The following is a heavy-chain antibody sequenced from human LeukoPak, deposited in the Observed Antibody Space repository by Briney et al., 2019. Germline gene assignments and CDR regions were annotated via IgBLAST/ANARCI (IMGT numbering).Heavy chain of an antibody. Sequence: GGSLRLSCAASGFTFSNHWMHWVRQAPGKGLVWVSRINSDGSSTSYADSVKGRFTISRDNAKNTLYLQMNSLRVEDTAVYYCARVLAARPFDYWGQGTLVTVSS. CDR2: INSDGSST. CDR3: ARVLAARPFDY. V-gene: IGHV3-74*01. D-gene: IGHD6-6*01. J-gene: IGHJ4*02. CDR1: GFTFSNHW.